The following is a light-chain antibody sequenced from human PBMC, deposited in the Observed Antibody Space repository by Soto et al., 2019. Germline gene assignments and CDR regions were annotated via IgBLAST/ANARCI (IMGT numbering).Light chain of an antibody. CDR2: EVS. CDR3: SSYAGSNKLL. CDR1: SSDVGGYNY. V-gene: IGLV2-8*01. J-gene: IGLJ2*01. Sequence: QSALTQPPSASGSPGHSVTISCTGTSSDVGGYNYVSWYQQHPGKTPQLMIYEVSRRPSGVPDRFSGSKSGNTATLTVSGLQAEEEADYNCSSYAGSNKLLFGGGTKLQVL.